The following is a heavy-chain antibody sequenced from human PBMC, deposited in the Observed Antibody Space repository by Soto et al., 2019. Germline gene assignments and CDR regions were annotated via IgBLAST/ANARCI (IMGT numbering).Heavy chain of an antibody. CDR3: ASRHCSGGSCYNHGFDS. CDR2: IFFTGNI. V-gene: IGHV4-39*01. Sequence: LSLTCTVSGASLSSISYYWGWIRQPPGKGLEWVGSIFFTGNIYYNPSLKSRVTISVDTSRNQFSLMVNSVTAADTAVYYCASRHCSGGSCYNHGFDSWGQGAPVTVYS. D-gene: IGHD2-15*01. CDR1: GASLSSISYY. J-gene: IGHJ4*02.